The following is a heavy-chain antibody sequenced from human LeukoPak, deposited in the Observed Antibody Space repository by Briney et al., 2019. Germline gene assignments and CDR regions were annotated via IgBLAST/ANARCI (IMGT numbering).Heavy chain of an antibody. V-gene: IGHV3-64D*09. D-gene: IGHD2-2*01. CDR3: VKGYCSSTSCYAFDY. CDR2: ISSNGGST. Sequence: GGSLRLSCSASGFIFSSYAIHWVRQAPGKGLEYVSGISSNGGSTYYADSVKGRFTISRDNSKNILYLQMSSLRAEDTAVYYCVKGYCSSTSCYAFDYWGQGTLVTVSS. CDR1: GFIFSSYA. J-gene: IGHJ4*02.